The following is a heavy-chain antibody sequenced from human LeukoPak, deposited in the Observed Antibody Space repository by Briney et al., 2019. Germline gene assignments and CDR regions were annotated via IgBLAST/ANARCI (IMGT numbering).Heavy chain of an antibody. D-gene: IGHD4-23*01. CDR1: GFTFSSYW. V-gene: IGHV3-74*01. CDR3: ARGRPHGNDY. J-gene: IGHJ4*02. Sequence: GGSLRLSCAASGFTFSSYWMNWVRQAPGKGLVWVSRIASDGSSTTYADSVKGRFSISRDNAKNTLYLQMNSLRVEDTAVYYCARGRPHGNDYWGQGTLVTISS. CDR2: IASDGSST.